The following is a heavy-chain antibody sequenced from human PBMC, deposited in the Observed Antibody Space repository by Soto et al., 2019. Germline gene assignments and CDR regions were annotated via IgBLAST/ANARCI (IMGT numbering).Heavy chain of an antibody. CDR3: AKDGYSSGWYRNQDYYYGMDV. V-gene: IGHV3-30*18. D-gene: IGHD6-19*01. CDR1: GFTFSSYG. Sequence: GGSLRLSCAASGFTFSSYGMHWVRQAPGKGLEWVAVISYDGSNKYYADSVKGRFTISRDNSKNTLYLQMNSLRAEDTAVYYCAKDGYSSGWYRNQDYYYGMDVWGQGTTVTVSS. CDR2: ISYDGSNK. J-gene: IGHJ6*02.